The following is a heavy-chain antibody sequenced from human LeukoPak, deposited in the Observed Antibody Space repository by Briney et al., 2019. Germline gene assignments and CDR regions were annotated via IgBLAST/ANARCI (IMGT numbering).Heavy chain of an antibody. V-gene: IGHV1-18*01. CDR2: ISAYNGNT. CDR3: ARGCRYYGSGSYYQSYYYYYGMDV. CDR1: GYTFTSYG. J-gene: IGHJ6*02. Sequence: GASVKVSCKASGYTFTSYGISWVRQAPGQGLEWMGWISAYNGNTNYAQKLQGRVTMTRNTSISTAYMELSSLRSEDTAVYYCARGCRYYGSGSYYQSYYYYYGMDVWGQGTTVTVSS. D-gene: IGHD3-10*01.